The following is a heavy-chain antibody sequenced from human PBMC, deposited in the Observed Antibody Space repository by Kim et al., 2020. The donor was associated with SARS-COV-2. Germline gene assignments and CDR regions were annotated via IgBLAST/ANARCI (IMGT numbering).Heavy chain of an antibody. D-gene: IGHD3-22*01. V-gene: IGHV4-31*02. Sequence: PSLQVRVTISVDTSKNHVSLKLSSVTAADTAVYYCARARITMIVVVKYFDYWGQGTLVTVSS. CDR3: ARARITMIVVVKYFDY. J-gene: IGHJ4*02.